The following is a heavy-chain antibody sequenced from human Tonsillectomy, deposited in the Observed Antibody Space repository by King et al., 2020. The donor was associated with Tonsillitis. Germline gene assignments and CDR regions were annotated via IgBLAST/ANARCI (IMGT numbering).Heavy chain of an antibody. CDR2: INHSGST. CDR3: ARFPLGGLGGAFDI. CDR1: GGSFSGYY. V-gene: IGHV4-34*01. Sequence: VQLQQWGAGLLKPSETLSLTCAVYGGSFSGYYWSWIRQPPGKGLEWIGEINHSGSTNYNPSLKSRVTISVDTSKNQFSLKLSSATAADTAVYYCARFPLGGLGGAFDIWGQGTMVAVSS. D-gene: IGHD3-16*01. J-gene: IGHJ3*02.